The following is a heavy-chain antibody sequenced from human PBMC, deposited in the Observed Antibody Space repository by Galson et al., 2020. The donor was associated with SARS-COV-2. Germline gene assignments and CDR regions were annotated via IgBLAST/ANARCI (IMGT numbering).Heavy chain of an antibody. CDR1: GGSISSSSYS. Sequence: PSETLSLTCTVSGGSISSSSYSWGWIRQPPGKGLEWIGSIYYSGSTYYNPSLKSRVTIYVDTSKNQFSLKLSSVTAADTAVYYCASFELLGAFDIWGQGTMFTVSS. CDR2: IYYSGST. D-gene: IGHD1-26*01. V-gene: IGHV4-39*07. CDR3: ASFELLGAFDI. J-gene: IGHJ3*02.